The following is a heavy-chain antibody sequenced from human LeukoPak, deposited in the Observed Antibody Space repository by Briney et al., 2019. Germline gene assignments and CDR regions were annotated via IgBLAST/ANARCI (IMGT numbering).Heavy chain of an antibody. J-gene: IGHJ4*02. V-gene: IGHV4-59*08. CDR1: GGSISYYY. D-gene: IGHD5-18*01. CDR2: IYYSGST. CDR3: ARSQYSYDFFDY. Sequence: KASETLSLTCTVSGGSISYYYWTWIRQPPGKGLEWIGSIYYSGSTNYNPSLKSQVTISVDTSKNQFSLKLSSVTAADTAMYYCARSQYSYDFFDYWGQGTLVTVSS.